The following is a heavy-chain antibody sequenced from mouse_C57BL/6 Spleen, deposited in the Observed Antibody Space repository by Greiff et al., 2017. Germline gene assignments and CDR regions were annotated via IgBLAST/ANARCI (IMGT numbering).Heavy chain of an antibody. CDR3: ARVYYGSGYWYFDV. D-gene: IGHD1-1*01. CDR1: GYTFTSYW. CDR2: IDPSDSYT. V-gene: IGHV1-59*01. Sequence: QVQLQQPGAELVRPGTSVKLSCKASGYTFTSYWMHWVKQRPGQGLEWIGVIDPSDSYTNYNQKFKGKATLTVDTSSSTAYMQLSSLTSEDSAIYYCARVYYGSGYWYFDVWGTGTTVTVSS. J-gene: IGHJ1*03.